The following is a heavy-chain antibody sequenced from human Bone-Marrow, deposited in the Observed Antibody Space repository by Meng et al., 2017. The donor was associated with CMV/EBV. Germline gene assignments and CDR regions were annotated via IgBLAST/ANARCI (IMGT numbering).Heavy chain of an antibody. CDR3: ASGARDVLRFLAWVFTN. V-gene: IGHV1-69*02. CDR2: IIPILGIA. CDR1: GGTFSSYT. J-gene: IGHJ4*02. Sequence: SVKVSCKASGGTFSSYTISWVRQAPGQGLEWMGRIIPILGIADYAQKFQGRVTITADKSTSTAYMVLSSLRSEDTAVYYCASGARDVLRFLAWVFTNWGQGPLVTFYS. D-gene: IGHD3-3*01.